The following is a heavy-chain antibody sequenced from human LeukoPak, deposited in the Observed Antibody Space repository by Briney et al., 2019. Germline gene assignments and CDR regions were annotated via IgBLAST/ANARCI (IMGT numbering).Heavy chain of an antibody. D-gene: IGHD3-3*01. Sequence: ASVKVSCKASGYTFTGYYMHWVRQAPGQGLEWMGWINPNSGGTNYAQKLQGRVTMTRDTSISTAYMELSRLRSDDTAVYYCARAQSVYDFWSGYSSFDYWGQGTLVTVSS. CDR3: ARAQSVYDFWSGYSSFDY. J-gene: IGHJ4*02. CDR2: INPNSGGT. V-gene: IGHV1-2*02. CDR1: GYTFTGYY.